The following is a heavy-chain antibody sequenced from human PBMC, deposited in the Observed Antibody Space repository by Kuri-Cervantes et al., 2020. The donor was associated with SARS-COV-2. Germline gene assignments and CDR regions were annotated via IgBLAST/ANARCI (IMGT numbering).Heavy chain of an antibody. CDR2: INHSGST. D-gene: IGHD3-22*01. V-gene: IGHV4-34*01. J-gene: IGHJ6*02. Sequence: ESLKISCAVYGGSFSGYYWSWIRQPPGKGLEWIGEINHSGSTNYNPSLKSRVTISVDTSKNQFSLKLSSVTAADTAVYYCAREYYYDSSGYYCTRYYYYYGMDVWGQGTTVTVSS. CDR1: GGSFSGYY. CDR3: AREYYYDSSGYYCTRYYYYYGMDV.